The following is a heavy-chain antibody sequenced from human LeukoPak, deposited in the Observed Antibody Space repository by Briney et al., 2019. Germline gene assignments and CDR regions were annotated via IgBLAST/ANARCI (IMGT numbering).Heavy chain of an antibody. V-gene: IGHV3-23*01. J-gene: IGHJ4*02. CDR1: RFSFSSYD. CDR2: IVGSGGAT. D-gene: IGHD6-19*01. Sequence: GGSLRLSCVASRFSFSSYDMSWVRQAPGKGLEWVSVIVGSGGATYYADSVKGRFSISRGNSKNTLYLQMNSLRDEDTAVYYCAKSRPGYNSGGGIEYWGQGTLVTVSS. CDR3: AKSRPGYNSGGGIEY.